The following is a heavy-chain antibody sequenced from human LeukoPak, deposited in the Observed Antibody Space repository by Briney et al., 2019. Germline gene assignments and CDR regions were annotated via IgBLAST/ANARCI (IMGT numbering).Heavy chain of an antibody. CDR3: ARGSDGDGYNYRWGDFDY. Sequence: SETLSLTCTVSGGSISSYYWSWIRQPPGKGLEWIGYIYYSGSTNYNPSLKSRVTISVDTSKSQFSLKLSSVTAADTAVYYCARGSDGDGYNYRWGDFDYWGQGTLVTVSS. J-gene: IGHJ4*02. V-gene: IGHV4-59*01. CDR1: GGSISSYY. D-gene: IGHD5-24*01. CDR2: IYYSGST.